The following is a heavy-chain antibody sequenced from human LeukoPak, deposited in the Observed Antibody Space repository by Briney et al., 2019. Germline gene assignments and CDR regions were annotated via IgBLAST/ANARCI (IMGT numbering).Heavy chain of an antibody. J-gene: IGHJ4*02. V-gene: IGHV3-23*01. Sequence: GGSLRLSCAAPGFTFSSYTMGWVCQAPGKVLEWVSDINNSGGGTYYADSVKGRFTISRDNSKNTIYLQMNSLRVEDTAVYYCAKAGSASWYDYWGQGTLVTVSS. CDR1: GFTFSSYT. CDR3: AKAGSASWYDY. CDR2: INNSGGGT. D-gene: IGHD6-13*01.